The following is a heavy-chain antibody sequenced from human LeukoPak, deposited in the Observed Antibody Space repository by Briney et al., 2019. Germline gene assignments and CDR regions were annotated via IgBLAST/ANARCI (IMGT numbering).Heavy chain of an antibody. Sequence: GGSLRLSCVASGSTFSRYWMHWVRQAPGKGLVWVSRINTDGSSTTYADSVKGRFTISRDNAKNTLFLQMNSLRAEDTALYYCARAGGGNLNFDYWGQGTLVTVSS. V-gene: IGHV3-74*01. D-gene: IGHD2-15*01. CDR2: INTDGSST. CDR3: ARAGGGNLNFDY. J-gene: IGHJ4*02. CDR1: GSTFSRYW.